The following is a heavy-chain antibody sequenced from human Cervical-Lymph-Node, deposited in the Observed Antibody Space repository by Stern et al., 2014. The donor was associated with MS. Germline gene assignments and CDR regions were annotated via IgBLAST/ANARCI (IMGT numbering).Heavy chain of an antibody. J-gene: IGHJ5*01. CDR2: ISFDGAKT. D-gene: IGHD6-19*01. Sequence: VQLVESGGGVVQPGRSLRLSCSPSGFAFSTYGMHWVRQAPGKGLEWVALISFDGAKTYYADPVKVRFTISRDNPKNTLYLQMKSLRGEDTAVYYCARGSDWYPLDSWGQGTLVTVSS. CDR1: GFAFSTYG. V-gene: IGHV3-30*03. CDR3: ARGSDWYPLDS.